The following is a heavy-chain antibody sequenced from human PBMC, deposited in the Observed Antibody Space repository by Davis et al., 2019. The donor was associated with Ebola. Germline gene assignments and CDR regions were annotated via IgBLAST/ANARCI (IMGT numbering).Heavy chain of an antibody. J-gene: IGHJ6*02. CDR1: GYTFTSYG. V-gene: IGHV1-18*01. CDR3: ATPYSSSSGYYYYYYGMDV. CDR2: ISAYNGNT. D-gene: IGHD6-6*01. Sequence: ASVKVSCKASGYTFTSYGISWVRQAPGQGLEWMGWISAYNGNTNYAQKFQGRVTITADKSTSTAYMELSSLRSEDTAVYYCATPYSSSSGYYYYYYGMDVWGQGTTVTVSS.